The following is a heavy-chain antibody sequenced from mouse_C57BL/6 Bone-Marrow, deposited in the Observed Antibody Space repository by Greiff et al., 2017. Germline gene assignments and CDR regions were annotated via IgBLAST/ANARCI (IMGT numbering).Heavy chain of an antibody. CDR2: IRSKSSNYTT. CDR3: VRGGDYFDY. J-gene: IGHJ2*01. Sequence: EAGGGWVQPKGSLKLSCAASGFTLITYPMHWVRQAPGEGLEWVARIRSKSSNYTTYYADSVKDRINISRDESQSMPYLQMNKLKAEDTAMYYCVRGGDYFDYWGQGTTLTVSS. V-gene: IGHV10-3*01. CDR1: GFTLITYP.